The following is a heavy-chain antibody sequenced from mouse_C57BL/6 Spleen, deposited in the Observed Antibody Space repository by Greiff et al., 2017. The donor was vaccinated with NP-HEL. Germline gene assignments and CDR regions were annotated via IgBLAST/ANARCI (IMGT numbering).Heavy chain of an antibody. CDR2: IYPSDSET. Sequence: QVHVKQPGAELVRPGSSVKLSCKASGYTFTSYWMDWVKQRPGQGLEWIGNIYPSDSETHYNQKFKDKATLTVDKSSSTAYMQLSSLTSEDSAVYYCARWGYWGQGTTLTVSS. CDR1: GYTFTSYW. CDR3: ARWGY. J-gene: IGHJ2*01. V-gene: IGHV1-61*01.